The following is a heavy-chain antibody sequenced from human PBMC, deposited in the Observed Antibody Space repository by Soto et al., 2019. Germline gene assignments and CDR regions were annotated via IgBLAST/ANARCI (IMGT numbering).Heavy chain of an antibody. CDR2: IIPIFGTA. D-gene: IGHD3-22*01. J-gene: IGHJ4*02. Sequence: SVKVSCKASGGTFSSYAISWVRQAPGQGLEWMGGIIPIFGTANYAQKFQGRVTITADESTSTAYMELSSLRSEDTAVYYCARGGNAYYYDSSGLVYWAQGTLVTVSS. V-gene: IGHV1-69*13. CDR1: GGTFSSYA. CDR3: ARGGNAYYYDSSGLVY.